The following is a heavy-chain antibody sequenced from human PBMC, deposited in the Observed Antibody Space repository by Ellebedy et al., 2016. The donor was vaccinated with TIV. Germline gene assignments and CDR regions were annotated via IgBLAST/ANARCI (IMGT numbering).Heavy chain of an antibody. J-gene: IGHJ4*02. CDR2: IDWDYDK. CDR3: ARTDGSGWAFDS. V-gene: IGHV2-70*11. D-gene: IGHD6-19*01. Sequence: SGPTLVKPTQTLTLTCTLSGFSLSTTKMSVNWTRQPPGKALEWLARIDWDYDKYFNTSLRTRLTISKDTSKNQVVLTITNMDPLDTATYYCARTDGSGWAFDSWGQGTLVTVSS. CDR1: GFSLSTTKMS.